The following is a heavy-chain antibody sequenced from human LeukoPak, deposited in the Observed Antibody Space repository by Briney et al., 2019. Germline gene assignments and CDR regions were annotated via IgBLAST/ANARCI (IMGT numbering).Heavy chain of an antibody. V-gene: IGHV4-39*07. D-gene: IGHD3-10*01. Sequence: PSETLSLTCTVSGGSISSSSYYWGWIRQPPGKGLEWIGSIYHSGSTYYNPSLKSRVTISVDTSKNQFSLKLSSVTAADTAVYYCARVSPSSYGSGSYWRYHYYYYMDVWGKGTTVTVSS. J-gene: IGHJ6*03. CDR1: GGSISSSSYY. CDR2: IYHSGST. CDR3: ARVSPSSYGSGSYWRYHYYYYMDV.